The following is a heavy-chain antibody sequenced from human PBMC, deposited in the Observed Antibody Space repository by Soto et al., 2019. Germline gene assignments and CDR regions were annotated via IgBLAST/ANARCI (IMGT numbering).Heavy chain of an antibody. CDR2: INPSGGST. D-gene: IGHD3-22*01. CDR3: ARGGYYYDSSGYSWFDP. CDR1: GYTFTSYY. J-gene: IGHJ5*02. V-gene: IGHV1-46*03. Sequence: QVQLVQSGAEVKKPGASVKVSCKASGYTFTSYYMHWVRQAPGQGLEWMGIINPSGGSTSYAQKFQCRVTMTRDTSTSTVYMELSSLRSEDTAVYYCARGGYYYDSSGYSWFDPWGQGTLVTVSS.